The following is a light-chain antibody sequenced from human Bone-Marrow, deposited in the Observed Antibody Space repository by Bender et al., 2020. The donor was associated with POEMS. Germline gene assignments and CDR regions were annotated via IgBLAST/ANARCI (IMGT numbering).Light chain of an antibody. Sequence: SYELTQPPSVSVSPGQTASITCSGDKLGDKYVCWYQQKPGQPPVLVIYQDTMRPSGIPERFSGSNSGNTATLTISGTQALDEAAYYCAALDDSLSGLWVFGGGTKLTVL. V-gene: IGLV3-1*01. CDR2: QDT. CDR1: KLGDKY. J-gene: IGLJ3*02. CDR3: AALDDSLSGLWV.